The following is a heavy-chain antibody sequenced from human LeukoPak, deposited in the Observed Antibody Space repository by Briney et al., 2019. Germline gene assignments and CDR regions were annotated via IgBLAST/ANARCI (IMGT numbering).Heavy chain of an antibody. CDR1: GYTFTGYY. D-gene: IGHD1-26*01. Sequence: GASVKVSCKASGYTFTGYYMHWVRQAPGQGLELMGCINPNSGGTNYAQKFQGRVTMTRDTSISTAYMELSRLRSDDTAVYYCAGSDPGELLPVDYWGQGTLVTVSS. CDR2: INPNSGGT. J-gene: IGHJ4*02. V-gene: IGHV1-2*02. CDR3: AGSDPGELLPVDY.